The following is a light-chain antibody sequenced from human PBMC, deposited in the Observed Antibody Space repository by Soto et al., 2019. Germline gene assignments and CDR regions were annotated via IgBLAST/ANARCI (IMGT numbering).Light chain of an antibody. V-gene: IGLV1-40*01. CDR1: SSNIGAGYD. J-gene: IGLJ3*02. CDR3: QSYDSSLSVV. Sequence: QSVLTQPPSVSGAPGQRVTISCTGSSSNIGAGYDVHWYQQLPVTAPKLLIYGNSNRPSGVPDRFSGPKSGTSASLAITGLQAEDEADYYCQSYDSSLSVVFGGGTKLTVL. CDR2: GNS.